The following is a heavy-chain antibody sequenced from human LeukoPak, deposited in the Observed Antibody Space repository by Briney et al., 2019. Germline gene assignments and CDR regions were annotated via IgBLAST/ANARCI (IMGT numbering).Heavy chain of an antibody. V-gene: IGHV3-9*03. D-gene: IGHD6-13*01. J-gene: IGHJ4*02. CDR3: AKASGYSSSDFDY. Sequence: GRSLRLSCAASGFTFDDYAMHWVRQAPGKGLEWVSGISWNSGSIGYADSVKGRFTISRDNAKNSLYLQMNSLRAEDMALYYCAKASGYSSSDFDYWGQGTLVTVSP. CDR1: GFTFDDYA. CDR2: ISWNSGSI.